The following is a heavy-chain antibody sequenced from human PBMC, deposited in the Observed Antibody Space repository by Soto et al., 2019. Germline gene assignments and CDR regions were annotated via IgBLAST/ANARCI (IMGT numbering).Heavy chain of an antibody. CDR1: GDSINSGYY. CDR2: IYNSVST. V-gene: IGHV4-38-2*01. D-gene: IGHD1-26*01. J-gene: IGHJ5*02. CDR3: ARNKTTIVGATNYSWFDP. Sequence: SETLSLTCAVSGDSINSGYYWGWIRQPPGKRLEWIGSIYNSVSTHYNPSLKSRVSISIDTSKNQFSLRLTSVTAADTAMYYCARNKTTIVGATNYSWFDPWGQGTLVTVSS.